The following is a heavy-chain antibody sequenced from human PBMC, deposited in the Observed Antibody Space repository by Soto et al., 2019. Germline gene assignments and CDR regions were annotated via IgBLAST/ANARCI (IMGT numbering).Heavy chain of an antibody. D-gene: IGHD2-15*01. Sequence: PGGSLRLSCAASGLTFNRYWMHWVRHAPGKGLVWVSHINTDGSNTNYADSVKGRFTISRDNAKSTLFLQMNSLRDEDTAVYYCAREFCSGGNCYTYYFDPWGQGIQVTVYS. CDR2: INTDGSNT. CDR3: AREFCSGGNCYTYYFDP. J-gene: IGHJ5*02. V-gene: IGHV3-74*01. CDR1: GLTFNRYW.